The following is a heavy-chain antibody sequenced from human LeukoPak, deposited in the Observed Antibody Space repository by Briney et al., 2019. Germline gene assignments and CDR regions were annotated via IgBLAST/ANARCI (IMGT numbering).Heavy chain of an antibody. CDR1: GGSISSYY. CDR3: AGQQDIVVVPASYYYMDV. V-gene: IGHV4-4*07. CDR2: IYTSGST. Sequence: SETLSLTCTVSGGSISSYYWSWIRQPAGKGLEWIGRIYTSGSTNYNPSLKSRVTMSVDTSKNQFSLKLSSVTAADTAVYYCAGQQDIVVVPASYYYMDVWSKGTTVTV. D-gene: IGHD2-2*01. J-gene: IGHJ6*03.